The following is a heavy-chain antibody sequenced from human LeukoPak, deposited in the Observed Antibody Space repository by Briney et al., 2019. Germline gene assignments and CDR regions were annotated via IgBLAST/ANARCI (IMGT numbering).Heavy chain of an antibody. CDR1: GGSISGFY. CDR3: ASLPDY. D-gene: IGHD1-26*01. Sequence: SETLSLTCTVSGGSISGFYWNWIRQPPGKGLGWIGYIYYSGSTNYNPSLKSRVTISVDTSKNQFSLILSSVTAADTAVYYCASLPDYWGQGTLVTVSS. V-gene: IGHV4-59*08. J-gene: IGHJ4*02. CDR2: IYYSGST.